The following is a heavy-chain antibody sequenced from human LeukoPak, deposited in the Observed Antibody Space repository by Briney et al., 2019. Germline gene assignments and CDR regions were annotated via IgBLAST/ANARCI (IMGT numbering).Heavy chain of an antibody. D-gene: IGHD5-12*01. CDR2: INHSGST. CDR1: GGSFSGYY. V-gene: IGHV4-34*01. CDR3: ASGTSGYAYEDYFDY. J-gene: IGHJ4*02. Sequence: SETLSLTCAVYGGSFSGYYWSWIRQPLGKGLEWIGEINHSGSTIYNPSLKSRVTISLDTSKNQFSLKLSSVTAADTAVYYCASGTSGYAYEDYFDYWGQGTLVTASS.